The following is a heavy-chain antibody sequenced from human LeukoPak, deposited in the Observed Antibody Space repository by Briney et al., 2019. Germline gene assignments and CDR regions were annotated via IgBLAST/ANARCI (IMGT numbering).Heavy chain of an antibody. V-gene: IGHV3-23*01. D-gene: IGHD2-2*01. CDR1: GFTFSSYA. CDR3: AKVLTPYQQHGFDY. Sequence: GGSLRLSCAASGFTFSSYAMSWVRQAPGKGLEWVSAISGSGDSTYYADSVKGRFTISRDNSKNTLYLQMNSLRAEDTAVYYCAKVLTPYQQHGFDYWGQGTLVTVSS. J-gene: IGHJ4*02. CDR2: ISGSGDST.